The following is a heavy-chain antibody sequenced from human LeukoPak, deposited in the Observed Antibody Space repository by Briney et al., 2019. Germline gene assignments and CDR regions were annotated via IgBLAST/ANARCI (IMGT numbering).Heavy chain of an antibody. D-gene: IGHD1-1*01. Sequence: PSETLSLTCTVSGGSISSYYWNWIRQPPGKGLEWIGYIYYSGSTNYNPSLKSRVTISVDTSKSQFSLKLSSVTAADTAVYYCARHGMEASYYFDYWGQGSLVTVSS. V-gene: IGHV4-59*08. CDR1: GGSISSYY. J-gene: IGHJ4*02. CDR2: IYYSGST. CDR3: ARHGMEASYYFDY.